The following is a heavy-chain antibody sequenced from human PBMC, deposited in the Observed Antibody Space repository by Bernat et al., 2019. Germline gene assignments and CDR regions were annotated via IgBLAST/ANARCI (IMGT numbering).Heavy chain of an antibody. D-gene: IGHD2-2*01. CDR1: GFTFSSYA. Sequence: QVQLVESGGGVVQPGRSLRLSCAASGFTFSSYAMHWVRQAPGKGLEWVVVISYDGSNKCYADSVKDRFTISSYNSENTLYLQMNRLRAEDTAVYYCARGSNIVVIPAAIPRGDYFDSWGQGTLVTVSS. CDR2: ISYDGSNK. J-gene: IGHJ4*01. V-gene: IGHV3-30*01. CDR3: ARGSNIVVIPAAIPRGDYFDS.